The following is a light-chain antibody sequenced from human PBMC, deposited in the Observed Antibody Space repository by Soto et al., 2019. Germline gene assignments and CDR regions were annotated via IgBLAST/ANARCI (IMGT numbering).Light chain of an antibody. Sequence: EIVMTQSPASPSVSRGERATLSGRASQRVSSNLAWYQQKPGQAPRLLIYGASTSATGIPARLSGSGSGTEFTLTISSLRSEDFAVYYCQQYNNWPWLTFGGGTKVDIK. V-gene: IGKV3-15*01. J-gene: IGKJ4*01. CDR3: QQYNNWPWLT. CDR2: GAS. CDR1: QRVSSN.